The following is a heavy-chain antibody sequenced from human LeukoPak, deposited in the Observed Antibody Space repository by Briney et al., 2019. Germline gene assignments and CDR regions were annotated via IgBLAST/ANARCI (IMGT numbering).Heavy chain of an antibody. V-gene: IGHV1-2*02. CDR2: IYPDSGGT. CDR1: GYTFTDYY. CDR3: ARGRSDYYLDS. J-gene: IGHJ4*02. Sequence: VSVKVSCKASGYTFTDYYMHWVRQAPGHGLEWMGWIYPDSGGTNYAQKFQGRVTMTRDTSISTAYMGLSRLTSDDTAVYYCARGRSDYYLDSWGQGTLVTVSS. D-gene: IGHD3-10*01.